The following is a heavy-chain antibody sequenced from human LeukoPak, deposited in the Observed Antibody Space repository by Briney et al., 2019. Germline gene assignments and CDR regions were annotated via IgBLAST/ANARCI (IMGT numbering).Heavy chain of an antibody. J-gene: IGHJ4*02. D-gene: IGHD3-22*01. Sequence: ASVKVSCKASGYTFTSYGISWVRQAPGQGLEWMGWISAYNGNTNYAQKLQGRVTMTTDTSTSTVYMELRSLRSDDTAVYYCARDSSGYYLRDNFFDYWGQGTLVTVSS. CDR3: ARDSSGYYLRDNFFDY. CDR1: GYTFTSYG. V-gene: IGHV1-18*01. CDR2: ISAYNGNT.